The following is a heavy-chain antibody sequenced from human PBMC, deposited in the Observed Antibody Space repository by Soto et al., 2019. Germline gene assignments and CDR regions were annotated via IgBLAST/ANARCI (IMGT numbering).Heavy chain of an antibody. CDR3: ASSPDCSSTSCHDY. J-gene: IGHJ4*02. D-gene: IGHD2-2*01. V-gene: IGHV4-34*01. CDR1: GGSFSGYY. CDR2: INHSGST. Sequence: QVQLQQWGAGLLKPSETLSLTCAVYGGSFSGYYWSWIRQPPGKGLEWIGEINHSGSTNYNPSLKSRVTISVDTSKNHFSLKLSSVTAADTAVYYCASSPDCSSTSCHDYWGQGTLVTVSS.